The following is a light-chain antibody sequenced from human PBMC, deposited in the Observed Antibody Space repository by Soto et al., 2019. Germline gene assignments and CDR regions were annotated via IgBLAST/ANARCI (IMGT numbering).Light chain of an antibody. J-gene: IGKJ1*01. CDR1: QSVSRY. Sequence: EFVLTQSPATLSLSPGERATLSCRASQSVSRYLAWYQKKPGQAPRLLISDASNRATGIPARFSGSGSGADFTLTISILEPEDFAVYYCQQRSDWPRTFGQGTK. CDR3: QQRSDWPRT. CDR2: DAS. V-gene: IGKV3-11*01.